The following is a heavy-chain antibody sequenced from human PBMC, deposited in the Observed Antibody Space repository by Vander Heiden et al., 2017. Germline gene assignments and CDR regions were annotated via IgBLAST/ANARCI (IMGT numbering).Heavy chain of an antibody. D-gene: IGHD4-17*01. CDR3: ARDYGDYKLYYFDY. J-gene: IGHJ4*02. Sequence: EVPLVESGGCLVQPGGSLRLSCAASGSTSSSYEMNWVRQARGKGLEWVAYISSSGSTIYYADSVKGRFTISRDNAKNSLYLKMNSLRAEDTAVYYCARDYGDYKLYYFDYWGQGTLVTVSS. CDR2: ISSSGSTI. V-gene: IGHV3-48*03. CDR1: GSTSSSYE.